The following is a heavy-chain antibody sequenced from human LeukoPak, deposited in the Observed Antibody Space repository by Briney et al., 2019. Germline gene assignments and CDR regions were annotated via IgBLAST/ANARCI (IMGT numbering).Heavy chain of an antibody. J-gene: IGHJ6*02. CDR1: EYTFSSYE. Sequence: ASVKVSCKASEYTFSSYEINWVRQATGQGLEWMGWMNPNSGNTGYTQKFQGGVTMTRNTSISTAYIELRSLRSEDTAVYCCARGQVGYYFYGLDVWGQGTTVTASS. CDR2: MNPNSGNT. CDR3: ARGQVGYYFYGLDV. V-gene: IGHV1-8*01.